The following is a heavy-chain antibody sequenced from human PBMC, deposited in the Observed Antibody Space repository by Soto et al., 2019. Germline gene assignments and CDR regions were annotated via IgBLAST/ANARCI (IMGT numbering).Heavy chain of an antibody. D-gene: IGHD3-3*01. Sequence: QVQLVQSGAEVKKPGSSVKVSCKASGGTFSSYAISWVRQAPGQGLEWMGGIIPIFGTANYAQKFQGRVTITADESRSTAYRELSSLRSEDTAVYYCAGGGGYYDFEYYYYGMDVWGQGTTVTVSS. CDR3: AGGGGYYDFEYYYYGMDV. CDR1: GGTFSSYA. J-gene: IGHJ6*02. V-gene: IGHV1-69*01. CDR2: IIPIFGTA.